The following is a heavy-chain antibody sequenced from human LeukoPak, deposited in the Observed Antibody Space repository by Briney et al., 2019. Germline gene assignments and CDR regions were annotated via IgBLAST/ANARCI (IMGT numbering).Heavy chain of an antibody. CDR1: GFAFGSHA. CDR3: AKEAGATQRYAFDI. J-gene: IGHJ3*02. Sequence: GESLRLSCAASGFAFGSHAMTWVRQAPGKGLEWVSVVSAIGGSTYYADSVKGRFTISRDNSKKTLFLQMNSLRAEDTAVYYCAKEAGATQRYAFDIWGQGTMVTVSA. V-gene: IGHV3-23*01. D-gene: IGHD1-26*01. CDR2: VSAIGGST.